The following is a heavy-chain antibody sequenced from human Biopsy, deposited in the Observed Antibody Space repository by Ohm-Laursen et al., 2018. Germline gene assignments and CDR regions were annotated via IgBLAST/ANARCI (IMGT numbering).Heavy chain of an antibody. J-gene: IGHJ4*02. Sequence: SLRLSCAASGFNFDDYAMHWIRQGPGKGLEWVADLTWNSGTIAYAGSVRGRFTISRDNAKNSLYLQMNNLTSEDTALYYCVRSLRNYDFLDSWGQGTLVSVSS. D-gene: IGHD3-16*01. CDR1: GFNFDDYA. V-gene: IGHV3-9*01. CDR3: VRSLRNYDFLDS. CDR2: LTWNSGTI.